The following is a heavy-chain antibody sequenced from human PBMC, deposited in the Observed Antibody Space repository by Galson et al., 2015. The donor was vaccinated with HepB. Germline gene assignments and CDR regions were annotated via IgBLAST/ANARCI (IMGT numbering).Heavy chain of an antibody. CDR1: GFSLRTSGVG. CDR3: AHRKSGFGTLVRDLYFDS. D-gene: IGHD4/OR15-4a*01. J-gene: IGHJ4*02. CDR2: VYWHDDK. V-gene: IGHV2-5*01. Sequence: PALVKPTQTLTLTCTFSGFSLRTSGVGVGWVRQPPGKALEWLSLVYWHDDKRYSPSLKTRLNITKDTSKNQVVLTLSDVDPGDTATYYCAHRKSGFGTLVRDLYFDSWGQGIPVTVSS.